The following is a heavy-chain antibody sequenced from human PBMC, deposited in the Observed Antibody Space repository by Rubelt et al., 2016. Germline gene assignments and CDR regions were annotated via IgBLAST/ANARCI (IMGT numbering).Heavy chain of an antibody. Sequence: QVQLQQWGAGLLKPSATLSLTCAVYGGSFSGYYWSWIRQPPGKGLEWIGEINHSGSTNYNPSLKSRVPISVDTSKNQFSLKLGSVTAADTAVYYCARNIKTASMDVWGQGTTVTVSS. V-gene: IGHV4-34*01. J-gene: IGHJ6*02. CDR1: GGSFSGYY. CDR3: ARNIKTASMDV. D-gene: IGHD1-14*01. CDR2: INHSGST.